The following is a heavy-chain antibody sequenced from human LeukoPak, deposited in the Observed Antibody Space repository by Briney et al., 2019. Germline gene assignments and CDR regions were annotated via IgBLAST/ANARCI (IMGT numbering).Heavy chain of an antibody. CDR3: ARIGYCSRGSSYSHYYYTIDV. D-gene: IGHD2-15*01. CDR2: IIPIFDIT. V-gene: IGHV1-69*04. J-gene: IGHJ6*01. CDR1: GCTFSSYA. Sequence: ASVKLSCTASGCTFSSYAMSWVRQAPGKGLEWMGSIIPIFDITNYAQTFKGRVTITTDKSTSTAYMELSSLRSEDTAVYYCARIGYCSRGSSYSHYYYTIDVWG.